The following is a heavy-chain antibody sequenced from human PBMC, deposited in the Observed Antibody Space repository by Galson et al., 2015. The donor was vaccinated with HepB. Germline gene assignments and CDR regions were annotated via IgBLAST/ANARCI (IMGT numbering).Heavy chain of an antibody. J-gene: IGHJ4*02. CDR1: GYTFTSYY. Sequence: SVKVSCKASGYTFTSYYMHWVRQAPGQGLEWMGIINPSGGSTSYAQKFQGRVTMTRDTSTSTVYMELSSLRSEDTAVYYCAVDYGDAPFDYWGQGTLVTVSS. V-gene: IGHV1-46*03. CDR3: AVDYGDAPFDY. CDR2: INPSGGST. D-gene: IGHD4-17*01.